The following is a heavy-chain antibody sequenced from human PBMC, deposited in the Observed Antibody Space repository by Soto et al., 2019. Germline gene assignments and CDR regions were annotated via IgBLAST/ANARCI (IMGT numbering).Heavy chain of an antibody. CDR1: GYTFTSSD. D-gene: IGHD3-16*01. CDR2: INTYNGNT. CDR3: ERLVAEPGEVPDY. J-gene: IGHJ4*02. Sequence: QVQLVQSGAEVKKPGASVKVSCKVSGYTFTSSDINWVRQAPGQGLEWMGWINTYNGNTNYAQKLQGRVTMTTDTSKSTVYMELRSLRSDDTAVYYCERLVAEPGEVPDYWGQGNLVTVSS. V-gene: IGHV1-18*01.